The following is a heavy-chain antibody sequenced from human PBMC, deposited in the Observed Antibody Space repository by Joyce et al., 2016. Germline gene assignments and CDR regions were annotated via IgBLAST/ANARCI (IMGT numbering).Heavy chain of an antibody. CDR2: ISDTSYYI. CDR3: ARGGISYYYAMDV. Sequence: QLVESGGGVVKPGGSLRLSCEASGSTFRTSSMSWFRQAPGKVLEWVVAISDTSYYIFLAETVRGRFTVSRDNGKKTLYLQMNSLRAEDSAVFYCARGGISYYYAMDVWGQGTTVTVSS. V-gene: IGHV3-21*01. J-gene: IGHJ6*02. D-gene: IGHD3-16*01. CDR1: GSTFRTSS.